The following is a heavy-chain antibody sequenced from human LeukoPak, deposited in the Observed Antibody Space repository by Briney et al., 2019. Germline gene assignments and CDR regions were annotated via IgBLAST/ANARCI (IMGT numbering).Heavy chain of an antibody. CDR3: ARQKDYGGYDY. V-gene: IGHV1-18*01. D-gene: IGHD4-17*01. CDR1: GYIFTSYG. J-gene: IGHJ4*02. CDR2: ISAHNGNT. Sequence: ASVKVSCKASGYIFTSYGIIWVRQAPGQGLQWMGWISAHNGNTNYAQKLQGRVTMTTDTSTSTAYMELRSLRSDDTAVYYCARQKDYGGYDYWGQGTLVTVFS.